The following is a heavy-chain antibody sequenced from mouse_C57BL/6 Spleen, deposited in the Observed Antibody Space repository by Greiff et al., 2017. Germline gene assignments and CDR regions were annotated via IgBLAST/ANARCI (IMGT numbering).Heavy chain of an antibody. Sequence: EVKLVESGGGLVKPGGSLKLSCAASGFTFSDYGMHWVRQAPEKGLEWVAYISSGSSTIYYADTVKGRFTISRNNAKNTPFLQMTSLRSGDTAVYSCARPCYYGSSRYYAMDYWGPGATVTVSS. CDR2: ISSGSSTI. CDR3: ARPCYYGSSRYYAMDY. V-gene: IGHV5-17*01. D-gene: IGHD1-1*01. CDR1: GFTFSDYG. J-gene: IGHJ4*01.